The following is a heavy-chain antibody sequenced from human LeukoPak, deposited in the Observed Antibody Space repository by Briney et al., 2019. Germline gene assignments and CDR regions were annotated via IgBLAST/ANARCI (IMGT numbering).Heavy chain of an antibody. CDR3: AKFTKLFIAAAGTGPFDY. CDR2: ISGSGGST. V-gene: IGHV3-23*01. CDR1: GFTFSSYA. D-gene: IGHD6-13*01. J-gene: IGHJ4*02. Sequence: GGSLRLSCAASGFTFSSYAMSWVRQAPGKGLEWVSAISGSGGSTYYADSVKGRFTISRDNSKNTLYLQMNSLRAEDTAVYYCAKFTKLFIAAAGTGPFDYWGQGTLVTVSS.